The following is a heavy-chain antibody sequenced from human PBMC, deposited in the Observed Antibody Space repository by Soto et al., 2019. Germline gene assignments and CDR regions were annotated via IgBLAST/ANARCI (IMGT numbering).Heavy chain of an antibody. CDR3: AKGGRAVVGDAFDI. CDR2: ISWNSGSI. Sequence: PGGSLRLSCEASGFSFDDYAMHWVRQGPGKGLEWVSGISWNSGSIEYADSVKGRFTVSRDNAKNSLYLQMNNLRTEDTALNSCAKGGRAVVGDAFDIWGQGTMVTVSS. CDR1: GFSFDDYA. D-gene: IGHD6-19*01. V-gene: IGHV3-9*01. J-gene: IGHJ3*02.